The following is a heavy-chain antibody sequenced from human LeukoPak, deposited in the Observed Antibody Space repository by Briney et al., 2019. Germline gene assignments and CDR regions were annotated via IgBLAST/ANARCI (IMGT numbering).Heavy chain of an antibody. CDR3: ARRVGSSWQLDS. V-gene: IGHV5-51*01. CDR1: GYSFTRYW. J-gene: IGHJ4*02. Sequence: GESLKISCEGSGYSFTRYWIGWVRQMPGKGLEWMGIIYPDDSDTRYSPSFQGQVTFSADKSITTAYLQWSSLKASDTAMYYCARRVGSSWQLDSWGQGTLVTVSS. D-gene: IGHD6-13*01. CDR2: IYPDDSDT.